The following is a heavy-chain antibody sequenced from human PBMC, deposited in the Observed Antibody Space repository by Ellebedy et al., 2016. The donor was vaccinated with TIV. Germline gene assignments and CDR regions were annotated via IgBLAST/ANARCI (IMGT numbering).Heavy chain of an antibody. V-gene: IGHV4-34*01. CDR3: ARGADHILFRTWYDF. D-gene: IGHD3/OR15-3a*01. J-gene: IGHJ4*01. CDR1: GGAFRGYY. Sequence: MPSETLSLTCVVYGGAFRGYYWTWIRELPGKGLEWIGEKNDGRAANYNPSLKSRVVISVDTSKNQFSLKLTSVTAADTAVYYCARGADHILFRTWYDFWGQGTRVAVSP. CDR2: KNDGRAA.